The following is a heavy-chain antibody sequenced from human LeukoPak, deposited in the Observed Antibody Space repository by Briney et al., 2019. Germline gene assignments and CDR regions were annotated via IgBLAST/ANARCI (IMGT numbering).Heavy chain of an antibody. CDR1: GFSFSSYW. J-gene: IGHJ4*02. CDR2: IKRDGSEK. CDR3: ARDLDTRNSYEFAY. V-gene: IGHV3-7*04. D-gene: IGHD5-18*01. Sequence: GGSLRLSCAASGFSFSSYWMNWVRQAPGKGLEWVANIKRDGSEKYYVDSVKGRFTISRDNAKNSLYLQMYSLRVEDTAVYYCARDLDTRNSYEFAYWGQGTLVTVSS.